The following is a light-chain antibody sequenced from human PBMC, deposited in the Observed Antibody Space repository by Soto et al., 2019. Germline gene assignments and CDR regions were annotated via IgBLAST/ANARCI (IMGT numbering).Light chain of an antibody. CDR1: QSVSIR. CDR3: QHYYGTSPIT. Sequence: VLTQSPGTLSLSPGERATLSFRASQSVSIRLAWYQHKSGQAPRLLISGASSRATGIPDRFSGSGSGTDFTLTISRLEPEDFALYYCQHYYGTSPITFGQGTRLE. V-gene: IGKV3-20*01. CDR2: GAS. J-gene: IGKJ5*01.